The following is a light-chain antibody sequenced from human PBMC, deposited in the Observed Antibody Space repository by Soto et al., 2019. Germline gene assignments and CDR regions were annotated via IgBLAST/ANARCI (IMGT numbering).Light chain of an antibody. J-gene: IGKJ4*01. CDR2: NAS. CDR3: QQRSNSPLT. V-gene: IGKV3-11*01. CDR1: QTVGNY. Sequence: EIVLTQSPATMSLSPGERATLSCRASQTVGNYLSWYQQKPGQAPTLLICNASNRATGIPVRFSGSWSGTDFTLTSSSLEPEDFALYYCQQRSNSPLTFGGGTKVEIK.